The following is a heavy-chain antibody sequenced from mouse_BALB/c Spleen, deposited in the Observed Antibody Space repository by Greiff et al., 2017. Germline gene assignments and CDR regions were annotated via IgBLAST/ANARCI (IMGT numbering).Heavy chain of an antibody. CDR3: ARREDYGSSYYAMDY. V-gene: IGHV8-12*01. J-gene: IGHJ4*01. CDR2: IYWDDDK. Sequence: QVTLKESGPGILQPSQTLSLTCSFSGFSLSTSGMGVSWIRQPSGKGLEWLAHIYWDDDKRYNPSLKSRLTISKDTSSNQVFLKITSVDTADTATYYCARREDYGSSYYAMDYWGQGTSVTVSS. D-gene: IGHD1-1*01. CDR1: GFSLSTSGMG.